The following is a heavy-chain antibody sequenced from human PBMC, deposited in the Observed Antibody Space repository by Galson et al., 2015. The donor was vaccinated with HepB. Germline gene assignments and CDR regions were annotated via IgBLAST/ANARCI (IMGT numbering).Heavy chain of an antibody. CDR2: INHSGST. D-gene: IGHD4-17*01. CDR3: ARGRTVTRDNSQLQWFDP. CDR1: GGSISSGSYY. J-gene: IGHJ5*02. V-gene: IGHV4-61*10. Sequence: ETLSLTCTVSGGSISSGSYYWSWIRQPAGKGLEWIGEINHSGSTNYNPSLKSRVTISVDTSRNQFSLKLSSVTAADTAVYYCARGRTVTRDNSQLQWFDPWGQGTLVTVSS.